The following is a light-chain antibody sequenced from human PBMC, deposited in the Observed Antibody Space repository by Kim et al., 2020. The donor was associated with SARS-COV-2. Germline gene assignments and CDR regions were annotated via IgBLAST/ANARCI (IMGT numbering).Light chain of an antibody. CDR3: QQYYTTPPPT. CDR1: QSVLSSSTNYDY. J-gene: IGKJ4*01. CDR2: WAS. V-gene: IGKV4-1*01. Sequence: TINCKSSQSVLSSSTNYDYLAWYQQKPGQPLKLLIYWASTRESGVPDRFSGSGSATEFTLTISSVQAEDVAVYYCQQYYTTPPPTFGGGTKVDIK.